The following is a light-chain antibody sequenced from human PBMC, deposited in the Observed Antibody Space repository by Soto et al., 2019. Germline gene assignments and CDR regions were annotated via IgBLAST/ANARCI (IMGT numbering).Light chain of an antibody. J-gene: IGKJ1*01. CDR3: QQYYSIPWT. Sequence: DIVMTQSPDSLAVSLGERATINCKSSQSVLFSSNNNNRLAWYQQKPGQPPKLLIYWASTRESGVPVRFSGTGSGTDFTLTISSLQAEDVAVYYCQQYYSIPWTFGQGTKVEIK. V-gene: IGKV4-1*01. CDR1: QSVLFSSNNNNR. CDR2: WAS.